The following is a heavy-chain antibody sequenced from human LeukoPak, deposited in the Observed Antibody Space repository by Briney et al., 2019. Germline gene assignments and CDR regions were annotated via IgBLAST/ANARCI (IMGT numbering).Heavy chain of an antibody. CDR3: ARGGYYGGSGTYGFFDY. CDR1: GYKFISYA. Sequence: ASVKVSCKGSGYKFISYAMNWVRQAPGQGPEWMGWINTDTGNQTYARGFTGQYVFSVDTSVTTAYLQINSLRTEDAAVYYCARGGYYGGSGTYGFFDYWGQGSLVTVSS. V-gene: IGHV7-4-1*02. CDR2: INTDTGNQ. D-gene: IGHD3-10*01. J-gene: IGHJ4*03.